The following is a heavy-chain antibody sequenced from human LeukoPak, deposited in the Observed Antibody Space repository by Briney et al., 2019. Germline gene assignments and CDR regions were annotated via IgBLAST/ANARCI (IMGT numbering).Heavy chain of an antibody. V-gene: IGHV1-46*01. CDR2: INPSGGST. D-gene: IGHD6-19*01. J-gene: IGHJ4*02. CDR3: AGTISGWLDY. Sequence: ASVKVSCKASGYSFTTYYMHWVRQAPGQGLEWMGIINPSGGSTTYTQKFQGRVTMTSDMSTSTVYMELSSLRSEDTAVYYCAGTISGWLDYWGQGTLITVSA. CDR1: GYSFTTYY.